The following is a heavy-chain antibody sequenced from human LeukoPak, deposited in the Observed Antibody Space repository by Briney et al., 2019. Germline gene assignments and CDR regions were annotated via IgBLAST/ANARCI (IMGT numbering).Heavy chain of an antibody. D-gene: IGHD2-8*02. J-gene: IGHJ4*02. CDR3: ASLGRWWD. CDR2: IYHSGST. Sequence: SETLSLTCAVSGYSISSGYYWGWIRQRPGKGLGWIGSIYHSGSTYYNLSLKSRVTISVDTSKNQFSLKLSSVTAADTAVYYCASLGRWWDWGQGTLVTVSS. CDR1: GYSISSGYY. V-gene: IGHV4-38-2*01.